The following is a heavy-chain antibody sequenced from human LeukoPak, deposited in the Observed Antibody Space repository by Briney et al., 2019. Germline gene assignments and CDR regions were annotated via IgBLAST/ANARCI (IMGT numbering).Heavy chain of an antibody. Sequence: GASVKVSCKASGYTFTSYDINWVRQATGQGLEWMGWMNPNSGNTGYAQKFQGRVTMTRNTSISTAYMELSRLRSDDTAVYYCARDTLDYGGNPYYFDYWGQGTLVTVSS. V-gene: IGHV1-8*01. CDR2: MNPNSGNT. D-gene: IGHD4-23*01. CDR1: GYTFTSYD. J-gene: IGHJ4*02. CDR3: ARDTLDYGGNPYYFDY.